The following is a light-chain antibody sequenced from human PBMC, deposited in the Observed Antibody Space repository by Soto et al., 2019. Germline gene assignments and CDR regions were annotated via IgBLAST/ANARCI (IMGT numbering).Light chain of an antibody. Sequence: QSALTQPASVSGSPGQSITISCTGTSSDVGSYNLVSWYQQHPGKAPKLMICEVSKRPSGVSNRFSGSKSGNTASLTISGLQAEDEADYYCCSYAGSSPYVFGTGTKVTVL. CDR1: SSDVGSYNL. J-gene: IGLJ1*01. V-gene: IGLV2-23*02. CDR2: EVS. CDR3: CSYAGSSPYV.